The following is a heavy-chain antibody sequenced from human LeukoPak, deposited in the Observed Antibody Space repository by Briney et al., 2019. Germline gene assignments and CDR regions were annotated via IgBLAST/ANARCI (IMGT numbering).Heavy chain of an antibody. CDR1: GYTFTVYY. J-gene: IGHJ5*02. CDR3: ARVRCSGGSCSYNWFDP. Sequence: ASVKVSCKASGYTFTVYYMHWVRQAPGQGLEWMGWSSAYNGNTNYAQKLQGRVTMTTDTSTITAYMELRSLRSDDTAVYYCARVRCSGGSCSYNWFDPWGQGNLVPVSS. CDR2: SSAYNGNT. V-gene: IGHV1-18*04. D-gene: IGHD2-15*01.